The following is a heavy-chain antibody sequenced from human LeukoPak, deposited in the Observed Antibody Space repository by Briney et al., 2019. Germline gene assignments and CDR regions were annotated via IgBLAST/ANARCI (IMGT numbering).Heavy chain of an antibody. CDR3: AKEPAFQAVAGTRYFQH. D-gene: IGHD6-19*01. V-gene: IGHV3-23*01. CDR1: GFTFSTCA. Sequence: PGGSLRLSCAASGFTFSTCAMSWVRQAPGKGLEWVSGISGTTSGTYYADSVKGRFTISRDNSKNTLYLQMNSLRAEDTAVYYCAKEPAFQAVAGTRYFQHWGQGTLVTVSS. J-gene: IGHJ1*01. CDR2: ISGTTSGT.